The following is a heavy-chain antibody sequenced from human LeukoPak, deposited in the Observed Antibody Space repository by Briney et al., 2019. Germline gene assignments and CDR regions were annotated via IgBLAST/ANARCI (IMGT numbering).Heavy chain of an antibody. J-gene: IGHJ4*02. D-gene: IGHD6-19*01. CDR3: AKGNQYSSFFDY. V-gene: IGHV3-21*01. CDR1: GFTFSSYS. Sequence: GGSLRLSCAASGFTFSSYSMNWVRQAPGKGLEWVSSISSSSSYIYYADSVKGRFTISRDNSKNTLYLQMNSLRAEDTAVYYCAKGNQYSSFFDYWGQGTLVTVSS. CDR2: ISSSSSYI.